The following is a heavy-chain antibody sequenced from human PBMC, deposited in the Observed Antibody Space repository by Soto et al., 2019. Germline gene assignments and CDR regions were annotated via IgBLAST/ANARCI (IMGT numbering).Heavy chain of an antibody. J-gene: IGHJ5*02. CDR1: GFTVSSNY. Sequence: EVQLVESGGGLVQPGGSLRLSCAASGFTVSSNYMSWVRQAPGKGLEWVSVIYSGGSTYYADSVKGRFTISRHNSKNTLYLQMNRLRAEDTAVYYCARENSSGAFDPWGQGTLVTVSS. CDR2: IYSGGST. V-gene: IGHV3-53*04. D-gene: IGHD6-19*01. CDR3: ARENSSGAFDP.